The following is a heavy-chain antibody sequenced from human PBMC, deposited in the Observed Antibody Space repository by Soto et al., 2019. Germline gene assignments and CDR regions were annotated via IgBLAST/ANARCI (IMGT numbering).Heavy chain of an antibody. D-gene: IGHD6-6*01. CDR1: GYSFASYW. V-gene: IGHV5-51*01. CDR3: ARTRSFTLGFYYDGMDV. J-gene: IGHJ6*02. Sequence: PGESLKISCQGSGYSFASYWIGWVRQMPGKDLEWMGIIHPGDSDTRYSPSFQGQVTISADKSLRTAYLQWTSLKASDTALYYCARTRSFTLGFYYDGMDVWGQGTTVTVSS. CDR2: IHPGDSDT.